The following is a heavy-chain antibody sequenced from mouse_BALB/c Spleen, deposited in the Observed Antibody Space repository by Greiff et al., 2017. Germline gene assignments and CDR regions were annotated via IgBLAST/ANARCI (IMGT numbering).Heavy chain of an antibody. CDR3: ARAPNYYGSSLYYFDY. D-gene: IGHD1-1*01. Sequence: VQLQQSGPGLVAPSQSLSITCTVSGFSLTGYGVNWVRQPPGKGLEWLGMIWGDGSTDYNSALKSRLSISKDNSKSQVFLKMNSLQTDDTARYYCARAPNYYGSSLYYFDYWGQGTTLTVSS. CDR1: GFSLTGYG. J-gene: IGHJ2*01. CDR2: IWGDGST. V-gene: IGHV2-6-7*01.